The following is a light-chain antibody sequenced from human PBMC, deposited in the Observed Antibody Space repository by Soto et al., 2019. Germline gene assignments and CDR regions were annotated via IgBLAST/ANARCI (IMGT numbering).Light chain of an antibody. V-gene: IGKV1-5*01. CDR3: QQYNSYSWT. CDR2: DAS. CDR1: QSISSW. J-gene: IGKJ1*01. Sequence: DIQMTQSPSTLSASVGDRVTITCRASQSISSWLAWYQQKPGKAPKLLIYDASSLESGDPSRFSGSGSGTEFTLPLSSLQPDDFATYYCQQYNSYSWTFGQGTKVEIK.